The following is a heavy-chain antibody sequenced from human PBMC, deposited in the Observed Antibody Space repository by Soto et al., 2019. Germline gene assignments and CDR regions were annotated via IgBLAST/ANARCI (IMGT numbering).Heavy chain of an antibody. J-gene: IGHJ3*02. Sequence: HPGGSLRLSCEGSGFTFGSYGMHWVRQAPGKGLEWVAVIPSDGSYGYYADSVKGRFTISRDNSKNMLYLQMNSLRPDDTAVYYCAKGLYYYVRDDAFDIWGQGTMVTV. CDR2: IPSDGSYG. CDR1: GFTFGSYG. CDR3: AKGLYYYVRDDAFDI. D-gene: IGHD3-10*02. V-gene: IGHV3-30*18.